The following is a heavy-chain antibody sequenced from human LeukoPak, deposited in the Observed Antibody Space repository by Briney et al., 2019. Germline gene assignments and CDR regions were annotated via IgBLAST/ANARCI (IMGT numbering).Heavy chain of an antibody. CDR2: INGDGSST. D-gene: IGHD2-15*01. CDR1: GFTCSSYW. J-gene: IGHJ4*02. V-gene: IGHV3-74*01. CDR3: ARGSSVVGLD. Sequence: GGSLRLSCAASGFTCSSYWMHWVRQAPGKGLVWVSRINGDGSSTSYADSVKGRFTISRDNAKNTLYLQMNSLRAEDTAVYYCARGSSVVGLDWGQGTLVTVSS.